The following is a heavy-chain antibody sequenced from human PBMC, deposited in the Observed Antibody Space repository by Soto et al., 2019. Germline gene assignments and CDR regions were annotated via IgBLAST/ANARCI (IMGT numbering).Heavy chain of an antibody. J-gene: IGHJ5*02. D-gene: IGHD2-21*01. V-gene: IGHV4-59*01. CDR3: ARYVIVRGWFDP. CDR2: IYYSGST. CDR1: CGSISSYY. Sequence: PSETLSLTCTVSCGSISSYYWSWIRQPPGKGLEWIGYIYYSGSTNYNPSLKSRVTISVDTSKNQFSLKLGSVTAADTAVYYCARYVIVRGWFDPWGQGTLVTVSS.